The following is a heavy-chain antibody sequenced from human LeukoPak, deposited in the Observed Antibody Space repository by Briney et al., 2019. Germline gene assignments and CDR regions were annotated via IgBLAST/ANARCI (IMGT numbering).Heavy chain of an antibody. CDR2: ISSSGST. J-gene: IGHJ3*02. CDR1: GGSVSSYY. D-gene: IGHD3-22*01. V-gene: IGHV4-4*08. Sequence: SETLSLTCTVSGGSVSSYYWSWIRQPPGKGLEWIGRISSSGSTNYNPSLKSRVTISVDTSKNQFSLKLSSVTAADTAVYFCARGPYSYDSSGAFDIWGQGTMVTVSS. CDR3: ARGPYSYDSSGAFDI.